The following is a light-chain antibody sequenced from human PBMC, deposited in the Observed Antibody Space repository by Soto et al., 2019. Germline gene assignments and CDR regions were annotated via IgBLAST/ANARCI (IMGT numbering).Light chain of an antibody. V-gene: IGKV4-1*01. Sequence: DIVMTQSPDSLAVSLCERATINCKSSQSVLFSSNNNNYLAWYQQKPGQPPKLLIYWASTRESGVPDRFSGSGSGTDFTLTISSLQAEDMATYYCQQYDDLPSWTFGPGTKVDI. CDR3: QQYDDLPSWT. CDR2: WAS. J-gene: IGKJ1*01. CDR1: QSVLFSSNNNNY.